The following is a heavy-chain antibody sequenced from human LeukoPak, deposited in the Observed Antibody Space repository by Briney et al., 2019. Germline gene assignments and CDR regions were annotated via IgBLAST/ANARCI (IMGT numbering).Heavy chain of an antibody. CDR2: FSRRSSYI. CDR1: GLTLGSYS. V-gene: IGHV3-21*01. D-gene: IGHD3-9*01. J-gene: IGHJ6*04. Sequence: GGPLSLSCPASGLTLGSYSMNWVRRPQGKGLEWGSSFSRRSSYIYYAASGKGRFTISTDNAKTSLYLQMHSLRAEETAVYYCARDLDYDILAPGGRYYYYGMDVWGKGTTVTVSS. CDR3: ARDLDYDILAPGGRYYYYGMDV.